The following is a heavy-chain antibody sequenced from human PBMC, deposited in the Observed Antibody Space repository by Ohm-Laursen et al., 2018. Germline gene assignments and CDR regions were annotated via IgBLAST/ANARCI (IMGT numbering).Heavy chain of an antibody. CDR1: GFTFSSYE. Sequence: SLRLSCAASGFTFSSYEMNWVRQAPGKGLEWVANIKQDGSEKYYVDSVKGRFTISRDNAKNSLYLQMNSLRAKDTALYYCAKDVTFDYWGQGTLVTVSS. CDR3: AKDVTFDY. V-gene: IGHV3-7*03. D-gene: IGHD5-18*01. J-gene: IGHJ4*02. CDR2: IKQDGSEK.